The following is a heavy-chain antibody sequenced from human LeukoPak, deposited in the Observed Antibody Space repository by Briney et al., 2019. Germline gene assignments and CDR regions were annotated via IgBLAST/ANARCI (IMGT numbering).Heavy chain of an antibody. CDR1: GFTFSSYG. Sequence: PGGSLRLSCAASGFTFSSYGMHWVRQAPGKGLEWVAVIWYDGSNKYYADSVKGRFTISRDNAKNSLYLQMNSLRAEDTAVYYCARDRGLYYYDSSAYYPYGMDVWGQGTTVTVSS. CDR2: IWYDGSNK. CDR3: ARDRGLYYYDSSAYYPYGMDV. D-gene: IGHD3-22*01. J-gene: IGHJ6*02. V-gene: IGHV3-33*01.